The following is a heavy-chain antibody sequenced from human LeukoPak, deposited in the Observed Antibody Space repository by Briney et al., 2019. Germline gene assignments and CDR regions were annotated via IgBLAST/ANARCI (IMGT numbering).Heavy chain of an antibody. CDR1: GYTFTTYD. CDR3: ARGPFGNCGGGPCHFRDIDNWYDP. Sequence: ASVKVSCKASGYTFTTYDINRVRQAAGQGFEWMGWMNPKSGDAGYADKFQGRVAITRDTSINTAYLELSALTSDDTAVYYCARGPFGNCGGGPCHFRDIDNWYDPWGQGTLVTVSS. J-gene: IGHJ5*02. D-gene: IGHD2-21*01. V-gene: IGHV1-8*03. CDR2: MNPKSGDA.